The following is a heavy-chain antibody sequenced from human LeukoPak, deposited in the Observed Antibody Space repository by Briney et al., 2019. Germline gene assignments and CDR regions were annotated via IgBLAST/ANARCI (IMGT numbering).Heavy chain of an antibody. Sequence: SETLSLTCTVSGGSITNYYWAWIRQPPGKGLEWIGNIYYTGGTKYNPSLRSRVTISVDPSKNQFSLKLSSVTAADTAVYYCASAEVASGNPYYFDYWGQGTLVTVSS. D-gene: IGHD3-3*01. J-gene: IGHJ4*02. CDR2: IYYTGGT. V-gene: IGHV4-59*01. CDR3: ASAEVASGNPYYFDY. CDR1: GGSITNYY.